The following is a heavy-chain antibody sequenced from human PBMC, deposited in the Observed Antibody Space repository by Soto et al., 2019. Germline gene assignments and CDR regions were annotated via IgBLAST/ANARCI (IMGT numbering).Heavy chain of an antibody. V-gene: IGHV4-4*02. D-gene: IGHD3-3*01. CDR3: AKRSLRRLRFVETH. J-gene: IGHJ4*02. CDR2: IYHSRST. CDR1: GDSISNTNW. Sequence: QVQLQESGPGLVRPSGTLSLTCTVSGDSISNTNWWSWVRQPPVKGLEWIGEIYHSRSTNYNPSLKSRVSIAVHKSKNQFSLNLTSVTAADTAVYFYAKRSLRRLRFVETHWGQVTLVTVSS.